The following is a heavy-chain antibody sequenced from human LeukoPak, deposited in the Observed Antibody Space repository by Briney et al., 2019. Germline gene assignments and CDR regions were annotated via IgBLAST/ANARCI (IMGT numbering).Heavy chain of an antibody. CDR3: ARVMVTPGNYYYYYYMDV. Sequence: PGGSLRLSCAASGFTVSSNYMSWVRQAPGKGLEWVSVIYSGGSTYYADSVKGRFTISRDNSKNTLYLQMNSLRAEDTAVYYYARVMVTPGNYYYYYYMDVWGKGTTVTISS. CDR1: GFTVSSNY. D-gene: IGHD4-23*01. J-gene: IGHJ6*03. CDR2: IYSGGST. V-gene: IGHV3-66*01.